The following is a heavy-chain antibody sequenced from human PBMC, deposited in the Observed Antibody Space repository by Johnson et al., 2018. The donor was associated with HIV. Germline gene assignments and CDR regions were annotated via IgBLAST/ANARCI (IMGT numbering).Heavy chain of an antibody. V-gene: IGHV3-66*01. Sequence: VQLVESWGGLVQPGRSLRLSCAASGFTVSSNYMSWVRQAPGKGLEWVSVIYSGGNTYYTDSVKGRFTISRDNSDNTMYLQMNSLRDEDTAVYYCARAPHDAFDVWGQGTMVTVSS. CDR1: GFTVSSNY. J-gene: IGHJ3*01. CDR3: ARAPHDAFDV. CDR2: IYSGGNT.